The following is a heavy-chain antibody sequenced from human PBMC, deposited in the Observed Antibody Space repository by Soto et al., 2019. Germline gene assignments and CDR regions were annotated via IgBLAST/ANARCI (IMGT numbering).Heavy chain of an antibody. CDR1: GGSIISYY. V-gene: IGHV4-59*01. Sequence: SETLSLTCTVSGGSIISYYWSWIRQPPGKGLEWIGYIYDSGSTSYNPSLKSRVTISVDTSKNQFSLKLTSVTAADTAVYYCASIRGSYDYWGQGTLVTVS. CDR2: IYDSGST. D-gene: IGHD1-26*01. J-gene: IGHJ4*02. CDR3: ASIRGSYDY.